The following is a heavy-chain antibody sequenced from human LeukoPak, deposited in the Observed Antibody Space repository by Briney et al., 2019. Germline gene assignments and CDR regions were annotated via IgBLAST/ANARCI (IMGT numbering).Heavy chain of an antibody. CDR2: IYTSGST. CDR1: GGSISSYY. D-gene: IGHD6-19*01. J-gene: IGHJ4*02. Sequence: PSETLSLTCTVSGGSISSYYWSWIRQPAGKGLEWIGRIYTSGSTNYNPSLKSRVTISVDKSKNQFSLKLSSVTAADTAVYYCAGDHSSGFDYWGQGTLVTVSS. V-gene: IGHV4-4*07. CDR3: AGDHSSGFDY.